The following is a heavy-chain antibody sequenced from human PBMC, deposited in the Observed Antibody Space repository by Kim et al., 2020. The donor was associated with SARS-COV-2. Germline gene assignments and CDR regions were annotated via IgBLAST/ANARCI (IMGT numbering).Heavy chain of an antibody. CDR1: GGSISSYY. CDR3: ARDPGSGSYSH. D-gene: IGHD3-10*01. Sequence: SETLSLTCTVSGGSISSYYWSWIRQPPGKGLEWIGYIYYSGSTNYNPSLKSRVTISVDTSKNQFSLKLSSVTAADTAVYYCARDPGSGSYSHWGQGTLVTVSS. J-gene: IGHJ4*02. V-gene: IGHV4-59*13. CDR2: IYYSGST.